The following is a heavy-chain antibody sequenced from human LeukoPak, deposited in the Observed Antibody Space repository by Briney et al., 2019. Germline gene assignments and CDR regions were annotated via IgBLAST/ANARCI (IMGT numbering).Heavy chain of an antibody. CDR2: IYSGGST. D-gene: IGHD5-18*01. CDR1: GFTFSDYY. V-gene: IGHV3-66*01. CDR3: SRGYSYGSEHTFDY. J-gene: IGHJ4*02. Sequence: GGSLRLSCAASGFTFSDYYMSWVRQAPGKGLEWVSVIYSGGSTYYADSVKGRFTISRDNSKNTLYLQMNSLRAEDTAVYYCSRGYSYGSEHTFDYWGQGTLVTVSS.